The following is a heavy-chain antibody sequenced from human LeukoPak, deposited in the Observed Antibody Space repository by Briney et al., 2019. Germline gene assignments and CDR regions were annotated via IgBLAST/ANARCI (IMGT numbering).Heavy chain of an antibody. CDR2: IRGGGGSA. V-gene: IGHV3-23*01. CDR1: GFTFSAYA. D-gene: IGHD4-17*01. J-gene: IGHJ3*02. Sequence: GGSLRLSCTASGFTFSAYAMKWVRQAPGKGPEWVSAIRGGGGSAFYADSVKGRFTISRDNSKYTLFLQMNSLRAEDTAVYYCARDPNGDYIGAFDMWGPGTMVTVSS. CDR3: ARDPNGDYIGAFDM.